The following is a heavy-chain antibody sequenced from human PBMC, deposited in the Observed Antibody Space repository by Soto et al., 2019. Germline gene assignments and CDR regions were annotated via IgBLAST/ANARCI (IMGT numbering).Heavy chain of an antibody. CDR3: ARDRSYSLDV. CDR2: INSDGSST. J-gene: IGHJ6*02. Sequence: EVQLVESGGGLLQPGGSLRLSCAVSGSTFSNDWMHWVRQAAGKGLVWVSHINSDGSSTNYADFVKGPFTIARDNAKNTVYLQMNSLRAEDTAVYYCARDRSYSLDVWGQGTTVTVSS. V-gene: IGHV3-74*01. CDR1: GSTFSNDW.